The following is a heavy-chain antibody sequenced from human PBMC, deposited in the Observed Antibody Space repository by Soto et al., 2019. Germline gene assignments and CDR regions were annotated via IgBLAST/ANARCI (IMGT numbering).Heavy chain of an antibody. CDR1: GASVSSSSYY. Sequence: SETLSLTCTVSGASVSSSSYYWCWLRQPPGKGLHWIGSVYYSGSAYYNPSLKSRVTISVDTSKNHFSLKLSSLTAADTAVYYCASGNFYYYFGVDVWGQGTTVTVSS. CDR3: ASGNFYYYFGVDV. J-gene: IGHJ6*02. D-gene: IGHD1-1*01. V-gene: IGHV4-39*02. CDR2: VYYSGSA.